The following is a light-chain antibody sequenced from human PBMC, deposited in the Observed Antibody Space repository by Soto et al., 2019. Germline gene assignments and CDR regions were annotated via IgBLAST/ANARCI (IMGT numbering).Light chain of an antibody. CDR2: GNS. V-gene: IGLV1-40*01. J-gene: IGLJ1*01. CDR3: QSYDGSLSGSYV. CDR1: SANIGAGYD. Sequence: QSVLTQPPSLSGAPGQRVTISCTGSSANIGAGYDVHWYQQLPRTAPKLLIYGNSNRPSGVPDRFSASKSGTSASLAITGLQAEDEADYYCQSYDGSLSGSYVFGTGTKVTV.